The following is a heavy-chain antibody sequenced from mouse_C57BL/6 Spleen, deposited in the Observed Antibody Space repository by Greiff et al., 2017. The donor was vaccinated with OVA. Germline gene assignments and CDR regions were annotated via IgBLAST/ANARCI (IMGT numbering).Heavy chain of an antibody. CDR3: ARRTTSGTVVATKGYFDV. CDR1: GYTFTSYW. Sequence: QVQLQQPGAELVRPGSSVKLSCKASGYTFTSYWMDWVKQRPGQGLEWIGNIYPSDSETHYNQKFKDKATLTVDKSSSTAYMQLSSLTSEDSAVYYWARRTTSGTVVATKGYFDVWGTGTTVTVSS. J-gene: IGHJ1*03. V-gene: IGHV1-61*01. D-gene: IGHD1-1*01. CDR2: IYPSDSET.